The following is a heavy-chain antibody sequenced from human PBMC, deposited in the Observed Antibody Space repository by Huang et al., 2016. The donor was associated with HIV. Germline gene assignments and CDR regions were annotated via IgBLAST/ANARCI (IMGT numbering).Heavy chain of an antibody. CDR2: ISGDNVST. J-gene: IGHJ4*02. D-gene: IGHD3-16*01. Sequence: QIHLVQSGPEVKQPGAPVKVSCKASGYKFHIYEITWVRQTPGQGLEWMGWISGDNVSTRFAQKFQDRLTMTTDVSTSTAYLELRSLRLDDTAVYYCARTKGEFDFWGQGALVTVSS. CDR3: ARTKGEFDF. CDR1: GYKFHIYE. V-gene: IGHV1-18*04.